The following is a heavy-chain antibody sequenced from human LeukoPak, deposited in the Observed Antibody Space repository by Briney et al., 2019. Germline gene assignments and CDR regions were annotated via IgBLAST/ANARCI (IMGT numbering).Heavy chain of an antibody. CDR2: IYYSGTT. Sequence: SETLSLTCTVSGGSISSYYWSWIRQPPGKGLEWIGYIYYSGTTNYNPSLKSRVTISVDTSKNQFSLKVSSVTAADTAVYYCARAEYFYDSSSFDYWGQGTLVTVSS. CDR3: ARAEYFYDSSSFDY. J-gene: IGHJ4*02. CDR1: GGSISSYY. V-gene: IGHV4-59*01. D-gene: IGHD3-22*01.